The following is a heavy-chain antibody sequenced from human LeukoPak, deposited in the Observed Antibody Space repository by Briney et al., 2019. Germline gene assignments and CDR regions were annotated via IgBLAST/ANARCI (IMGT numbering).Heavy chain of an antibody. CDR3: AGSDTTGYTPRECDYWYFDL. D-gene: IGHD3-9*01. CDR1: GFTFSDYF. V-gene: IGHV3-11*04. CDR2: ISPSGSFI. Sequence: GGSLRLSCAASGFTFSDYFMSWIRQAPGKGLEWISYISPSGSFIYYADSVKGRFTMSRDNAKNSLYLQMNSLRAEDTAVYYCAGSDTTGYTPRECDYWYFDLWGRGTLVTVSS. J-gene: IGHJ2*01.